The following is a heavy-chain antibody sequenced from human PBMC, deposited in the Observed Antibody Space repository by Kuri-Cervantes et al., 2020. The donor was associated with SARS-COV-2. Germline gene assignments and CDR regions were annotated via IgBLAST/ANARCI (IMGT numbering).Heavy chain of an antibody. Sequence: GESLKISCAGSGFTVSVNYINWVRQAPGRGLEWVSLISSGGSTFYADSVKGRFTMSRDISNNMLHLQMNSLRAEDTAVYYCARGRDIVVVVAATGGANWFDPWGQGTLVTVSS. J-gene: IGHJ5*02. CDR1: GFTVSVNY. CDR2: ISSGGST. CDR3: ARGRDIVVVVAATGGANWFDP. D-gene: IGHD2-15*01. V-gene: IGHV3-66*01.